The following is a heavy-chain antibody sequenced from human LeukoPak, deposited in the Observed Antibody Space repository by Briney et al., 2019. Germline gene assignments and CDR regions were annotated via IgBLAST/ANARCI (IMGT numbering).Heavy chain of an antibody. CDR1: GFAFSKYG. CDR2: IGYDGSNI. D-gene: IGHD6-19*01. Sequence: GGSLRLSCVASGFAFSKYGLHWVRQAPGKGLEWLAFIGYDGSNIYYADSVKGRFTISRDNSKNTLYLQMNSLRAEDTAVYYCAREGYSSGWYYFDYWGQGTLVTVSS. CDR3: AREGYSSGWYYFDY. V-gene: IGHV3-30*02. J-gene: IGHJ4*02.